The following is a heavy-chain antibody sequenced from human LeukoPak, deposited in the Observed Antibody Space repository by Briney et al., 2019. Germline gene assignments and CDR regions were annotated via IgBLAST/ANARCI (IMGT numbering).Heavy chain of an antibody. CDR3: AKTQTRVV. CDR2: IYYSGST. D-gene: IGHD3-10*01. CDR1: GGSISSSIYY. V-gene: IGHV4-39*01. J-gene: IGHJ6*03. Sequence: PSETLSLTCTVSGGSISSSIYYWAWIRQPPGKGLEWIGSIYYSGSTFYNPSLKSRVTISVDTSKNQFSLKLSSVAATDTAVYYCAKTQTRVVWGKGTTVTVSS.